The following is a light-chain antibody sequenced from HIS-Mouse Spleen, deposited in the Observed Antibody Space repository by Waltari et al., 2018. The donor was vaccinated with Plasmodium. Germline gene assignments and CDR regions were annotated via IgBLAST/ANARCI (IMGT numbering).Light chain of an antibody. CDR1: SSDVGGYNY. CDR2: EVS. CDR3: RSYAGSNNYVV. J-gene: IGLJ2*01. Sequence: QSALTQPPSASGSPGQSVTISCTGTSSDVGGYNYVSWYQQHPGKAPKLMIYEVSKRPLGVPDRFSGSKSGNTASLTVAGLQAEDEADYYCRSYAGSNNYVVFGGGTKLTVL. V-gene: IGLV2-8*01.